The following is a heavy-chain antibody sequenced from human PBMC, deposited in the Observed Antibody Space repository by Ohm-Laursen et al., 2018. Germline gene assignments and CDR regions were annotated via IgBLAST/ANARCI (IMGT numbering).Heavy chain of an antibody. J-gene: IGHJ6*02. Sequence: SLRLSCAASGFIFNSYGMHWVRQAPGKGLEWAAVISYDGINKYYADSVKGRFTISRDNSKNTLFLQMNSLRAEDTAMYYCAKDRTYYYDSSWDVWGQGTTVTVSS. CDR1: GFIFNSYG. CDR3: AKDRTYYYDSSWDV. D-gene: IGHD3-22*01. V-gene: IGHV3-30*18. CDR2: ISYDGINK.